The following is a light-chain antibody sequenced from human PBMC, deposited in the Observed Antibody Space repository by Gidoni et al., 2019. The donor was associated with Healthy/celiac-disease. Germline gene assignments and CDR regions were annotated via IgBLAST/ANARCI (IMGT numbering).Light chain of an antibody. Sequence: DIVMTQSPDSLAVSLGERATINCKSSQSVLYSSNNKNYVAWYQQKPGQPPKLLIYWASTRESGVADRFSGSGSGTDFTLTISSLQAEDVAVYYCQQYYSTPWTFGQGTKVEIK. V-gene: IGKV4-1*01. CDR1: QSVLYSSNNKNY. CDR3: QQYYSTPWT. J-gene: IGKJ1*01. CDR2: WAS.